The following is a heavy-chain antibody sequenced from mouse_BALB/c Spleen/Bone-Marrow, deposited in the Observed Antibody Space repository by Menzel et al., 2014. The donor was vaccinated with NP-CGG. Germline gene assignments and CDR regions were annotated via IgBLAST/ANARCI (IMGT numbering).Heavy chain of an antibody. CDR1: GYTFXSYW. V-gene: IGHV1S22*01. CDR2: IYPGSGST. D-gene: IGHD2-14*01. Sequence: LQQSGSELVRPGASVKLSCKASGYTFXSYWMHWVKQRPGQGLEWIGNIYPGSGSTNYDEKFKSKATLTVDTSSSTAYMQLSSLTFEDSAIYYCTREVRRYAMDYWGQGTSVTVSS. CDR3: TREVRRYAMDY. J-gene: IGHJ4*01.